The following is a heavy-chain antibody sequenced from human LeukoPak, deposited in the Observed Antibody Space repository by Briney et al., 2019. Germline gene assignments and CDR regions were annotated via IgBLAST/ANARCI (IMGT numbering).Heavy chain of an antibody. CDR2: ISYSGST. CDR1: GGSVSSGNYY. J-gene: IGHJ4*02. CDR3: ARFSSSWYYFDY. Sequence: SGTLSLTCTVSGGSVSSGNYYWSWIRQPPGKGLEWIGYISYSGSTNYNPSLKSRVTISVDTSKNRFSLRLSSVTAADTAVYYCARFSSSWYYFDYWGQGTLVTVSS. D-gene: IGHD6-13*01. V-gene: IGHV4-61*01.